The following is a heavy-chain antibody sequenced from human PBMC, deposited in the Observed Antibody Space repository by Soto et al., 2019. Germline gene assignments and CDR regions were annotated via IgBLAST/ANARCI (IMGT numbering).Heavy chain of an antibody. CDR1: GGSISSGDYY. Sequence: PSETLSLTCTVSGGSISSGDYYWSWIRQPPGKGLEWIGYIYYSGSTYYNPSLKSRVTISVDTSKNQFSLKLSSVTAADTAVYYCARGSPGAIVVVTLFDYWGQGTLVTVSS. J-gene: IGHJ4*02. CDR2: IYYSGST. CDR3: ARGSPGAIVVVTLFDY. D-gene: IGHD3-22*01. V-gene: IGHV4-30-4*01.